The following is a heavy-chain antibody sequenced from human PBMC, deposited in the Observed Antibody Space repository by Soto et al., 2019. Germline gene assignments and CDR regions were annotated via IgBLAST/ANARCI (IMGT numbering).Heavy chain of an antibody. CDR3: ARDLAVGWFDP. CDR1: GYTFTSYS. D-gene: IGHD2-2*01. Sequence: QVQLVQSGAEVKKPGASVKVSCKTSGYTFTSYSISWVRQAPGQGLEWMGWINVYNGNTKYAQNLQGRVTMTTDTATSTDYMELRSLRSDDTAVYYCARDLAVGWFDPWCQGTLVTVSS. J-gene: IGHJ5*02. CDR2: INVYNGNT. V-gene: IGHV1-18*01.